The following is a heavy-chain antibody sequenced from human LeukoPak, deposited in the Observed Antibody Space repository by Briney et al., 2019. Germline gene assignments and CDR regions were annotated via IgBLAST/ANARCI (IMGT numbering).Heavy chain of an antibody. J-gene: IGHJ3*02. CDR3: ARPETQYSSGLDGFDI. D-gene: IGHD6-19*01. CDR2: INSDGSRT. V-gene: IGHV3-74*01. CDR1: GFTFSTYW. Sequence: GGSLRLSCAASGFTFSTYWMHWVRQAPGKGLVWVSRINSDGSRTTYADSVKGRFTISRDNAKNTLYLQMDSLRTEDTAVYYCARPETQYSSGLDGFDIWGQGTMVAVSS.